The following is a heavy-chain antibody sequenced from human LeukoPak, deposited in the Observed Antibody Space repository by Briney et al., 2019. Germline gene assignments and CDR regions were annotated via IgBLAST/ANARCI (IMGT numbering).Heavy chain of an antibody. CDR1: GFTFSTYN. CDR3: AKDGSYYFDH. V-gene: IGHV3-23*01. CDR2: VGGTDGRT. J-gene: IGHJ4*02. Sequence: TGGSLRLSCAASGFTFSTYNMNWVRQAPGKGLEWVSAVGGTDGRTYYAAFVKGRFTIYRDNSKNTLYLQMNSLRADDTAVYYCAKDGSYYFDHWGQGTLVTVSS.